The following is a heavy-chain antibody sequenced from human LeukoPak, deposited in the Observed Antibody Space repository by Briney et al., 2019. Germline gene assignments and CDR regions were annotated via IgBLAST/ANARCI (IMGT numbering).Heavy chain of an antibody. CDR2: INTDGSST. CDR3: ARDLGNWNDGDY. Sequence: GGSLRLSCAASGFTFSNYGMHWVRQAPGKGLVWVSRINTDGSSTSYADSVKGRFTISRDNAKNTLYLQMNSLRAEDTAVYYCARDLGNWNDGDYWGQGTLVTVSS. J-gene: IGHJ4*02. V-gene: IGHV3-74*01. CDR1: GFTFSNYG. D-gene: IGHD1-1*01.